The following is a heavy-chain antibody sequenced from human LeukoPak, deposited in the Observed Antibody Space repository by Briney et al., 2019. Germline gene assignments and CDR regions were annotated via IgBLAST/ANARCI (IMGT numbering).Heavy chain of an antibody. J-gene: IGHJ4*02. CDR1: GYTFTGCY. CDR2: INPNSGGT. D-gene: IGHD6-13*01. Sequence: ASVKVSCKASGYTFTGCYMHWVRQAPGQGLEWMGWINPNSGGTNYAQKFQGRVTMTRDTSISTAYMELSRLRSDDTAVYYCARGDYPYSSSWYVNYWGQGTLVTVSS. V-gene: IGHV1-2*02. CDR3: ARGDYPYSSSWYVNY.